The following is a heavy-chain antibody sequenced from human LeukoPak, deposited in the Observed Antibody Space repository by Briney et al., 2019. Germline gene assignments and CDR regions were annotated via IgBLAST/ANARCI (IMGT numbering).Heavy chain of an antibody. Sequence: AETLSLTCTVSAGSISNYYWSWIRQPPGKRLEWIGYIYYSGSTSYNPSLKSRVTISVDTSKNQFSLKLSSVTAADTAVYYCARDHYYDSSGYTFRHWGQGTLVTVSS. CDR3: ARDHYYDSSGYTFRH. V-gene: IGHV4-59*01. CDR1: AGSISNYY. CDR2: IYYSGST. D-gene: IGHD3-22*01. J-gene: IGHJ1*01.